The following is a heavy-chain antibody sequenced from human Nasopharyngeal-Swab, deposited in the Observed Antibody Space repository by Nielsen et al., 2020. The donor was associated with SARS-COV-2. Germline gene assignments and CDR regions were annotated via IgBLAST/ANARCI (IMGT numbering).Heavy chain of an antibody. CDR2: INPDGDST. CDR1: GFTFSRYW. D-gene: IGHD1-26*01. V-gene: IGHV3-74*01. J-gene: IGHJ4*02. Sequence: GASLKISCAASGFTFSRYWLHWVRQIPGKGLMWVSRINPDGDSTPHADSVKGRFTTSRDNAKNSFYLQMNSLRAEDTAVYYCARGGDILGVYYFDYWGQGTLVTVSS. CDR3: ARGGDILGVYYFDY.